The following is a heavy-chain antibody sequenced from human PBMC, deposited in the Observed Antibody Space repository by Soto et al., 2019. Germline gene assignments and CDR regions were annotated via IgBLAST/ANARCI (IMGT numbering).Heavy chain of an antibody. CDR1: GFTFSSYS. D-gene: IGHD1-26*01. CDR2: ISSSSSYI. J-gene: IGHJ3*02. Sequence: EVQLVESGGGPVKPGGSLRLSCAASGFTFSSYSMNWVRQAPGKGLEWVSSISSSSSYIYYADSVKGRFTISRDNAKNSLYLQMNSLRAEDTAVYYCAKTMGATHDAFDIWGQGTMVTVSS. CDR3: AKTMGATHDAFDI. V-gene: IGHV3-21*01.